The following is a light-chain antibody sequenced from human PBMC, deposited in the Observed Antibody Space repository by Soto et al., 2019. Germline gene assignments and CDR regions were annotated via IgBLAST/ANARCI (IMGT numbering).Light chain of an antibody. Sequence: EIVMTQSPATLSESPGERATLSCRASQSVNSNLAWYQQKPGQAPRLHMYGASTRATGIPARFSGSGSGTEFPLTISSLQSEDFAVYYCQQYNNWPLTFGQGTKVEIK. CDR1: QSVNSN. V-gene: IGKV3-15*01. CDR2: GAS. J-gene: IGKJ1*01. CDR3: QQYNNWPLT.